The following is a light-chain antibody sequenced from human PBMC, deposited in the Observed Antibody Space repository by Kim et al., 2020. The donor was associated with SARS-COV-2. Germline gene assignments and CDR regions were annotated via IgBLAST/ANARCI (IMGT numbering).Light chain of an antibody. CDR2: KAS. Sequence: DIQMTQSPSTLSASVGDRVTITCRASQSISTWLAWYQQKPGKAPKLLIYKASSLERGVPLRFSGSGSGTEFTLTISSLQPDYFATYYCQQYNSSPLTFGGGTKVDIK. CDR1: QSISTW. CDR3: QQYNSSPLT. V-gene: IGKV1-5*03. J-gene: IGKJ4*01.